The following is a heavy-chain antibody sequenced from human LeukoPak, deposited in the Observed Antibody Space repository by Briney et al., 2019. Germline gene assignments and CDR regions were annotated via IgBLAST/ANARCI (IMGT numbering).Heavy chain of an antibody. CDR3: ARDRYCSSTSCYGLDY. Sequence: ASVKVSCKASGYTFTGYYMHWVRQAPGQGLEWMGWINPNSGGTNYAQKFQGRVTMTRDTSISTAYMELSRLRSDDTAVYYCARDRYCSSTSCYGLDYWGQGTLVTASS. V-gene: IGHV1-2*02. D-gene: IGHD2-2*01. CDR1: GYTFTGYY. J-gene: IGHJ4*02. CDR2: INPNSGGT.